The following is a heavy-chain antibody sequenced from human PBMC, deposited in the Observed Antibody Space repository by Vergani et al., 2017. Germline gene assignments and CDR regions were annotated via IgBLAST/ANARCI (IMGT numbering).Heavy chain of an antibody. V-gene: IGHV4-31*03. CDR1: GGPISSGGYY. D-gene: IGHD2-2*02. J-gene: IGHJ1*01. CDR2: IYYSGST. CDR3: ARSPLYCSSTSCHKVGYFQH. Sequence: QVQLQESGPGLVKPSQTLSLTCTVSGGPISSGGYYWSWIRQHPGKGLEWIGYIYYSGSTYYNPSLKSRVNISVDTSKNQVSMKLSSVTAADTAVYYCARSPLYCSSTSCHKVGYFQHWGQGTLVTVSA.